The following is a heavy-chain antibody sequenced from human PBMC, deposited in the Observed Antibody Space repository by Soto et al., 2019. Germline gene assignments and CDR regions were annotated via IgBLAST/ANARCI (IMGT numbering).Heavy chain of an antibody. D-gene: IGHD1-1*01. CDR1: GFTFSSYG. V-gene: IGHV3-30*18. J-gene: IGHJ4*02. Sequence: QVQLVESGGGVVQPGRSLRLSCAASGFTFSSYGMHWVRQAPGKGLEWVAVISYDGSNKYYADSVKGRFTISRDNSKNTLYLQMNSLRAEDTAVYYCAKEATNWNDGQFDYWGQGTLVTVSS. CDR3: AKEATNWNDGQFDY. CDR2: ISYDGSNK.